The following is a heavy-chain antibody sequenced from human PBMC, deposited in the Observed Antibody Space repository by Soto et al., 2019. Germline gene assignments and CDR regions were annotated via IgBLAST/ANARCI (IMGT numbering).Heavy chain of an antibody. Sequence: SETLSLTCSVSGGSMSEYFWRWIRQSPGKGLEWIGYIYYLGSTDYNPSLKSRVTISVDTSKRQFSLRLTSVTAADTAVYYCARDGYDGSGSPYPAYWGPGTQVTVS. D-gene: IGHD3-10*01. CDR1: GGSMSEYF. V-gene: IGHV4-59*01. CDR2: IYYLGST. CDR3: ARDGYDGSGSPYPAY. J-gene: IGHJ4*02.